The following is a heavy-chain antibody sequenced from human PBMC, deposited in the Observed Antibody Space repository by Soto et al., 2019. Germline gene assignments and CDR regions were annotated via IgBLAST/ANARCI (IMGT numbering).Heavy chain of an antibody. J-gene: IGHJ4*02. D-gene: IGHD3-16*01. Sequence: QEQLVQSGPEVKKPGSSVKVSCKDSGGLFSSFAISWVRQAPGQGLEWLGGIIPVFGTTNYEEKFQGRVTITADESTNTAYMELSSLRSGDTAMYYCARGGSPYVWFNEFWGQGTLVTVSS. CDR3: ARGGSPYVWFNEF. CDR1: GGLFSSFA. V-gene: IGHV1-69*01. CDR2: IIPVFGTT.